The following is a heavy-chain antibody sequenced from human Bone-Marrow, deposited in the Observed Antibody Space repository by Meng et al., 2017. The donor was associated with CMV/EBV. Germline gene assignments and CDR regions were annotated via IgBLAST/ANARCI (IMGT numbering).Heavy chain of an antibody. CDR2: INSDESST. D-gene: IGHD1-26*01. CDR1: GFTFSKHW. CDR3: VRGVVEFLCWEMGY. Sequence: EIRLGIFGGCLVQPGGPRRCSCASSGFTFSKHWRHGGRQAPGKGLLWVARINSDESSTSYADSVQGRFTISRDNSKNTLYLQMNSLRAEDTAVYYCVRGVVEFLCWEMGYWGQGTLVTVSS. J-gene: IGHJ4*02. V-gene: IGHV3-74*01.